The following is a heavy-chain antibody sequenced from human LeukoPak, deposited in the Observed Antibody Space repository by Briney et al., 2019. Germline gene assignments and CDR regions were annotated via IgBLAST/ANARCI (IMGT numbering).Heavy chain of an antibody. CDR2: ISSSSSTI. CDR1: GFTFSSYS. V-gene: IGHV3-48*01. D-gene: IGHD1-26*01. CDR3: ARDLFSGSYYGGY. J-gene: IGHJ4*02. Sequence: GGSLRLSCAASGFTFSSYSMNWVRQAPGKGLEWVSYISSSSSTIYYADSVKGRFTISRDNAKNSLYLQMNSLRAEDTAVYYCARDLFSGSYYGGYWGQGTPVTVSS.